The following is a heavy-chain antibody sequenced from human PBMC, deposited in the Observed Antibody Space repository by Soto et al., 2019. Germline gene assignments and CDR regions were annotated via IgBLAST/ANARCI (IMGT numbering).Heavy chain of an antibody. CDR3: ARGLYDILTGYYFDY. CDR2: IYYSGST. D-gene: IGHD3-9*01. J-gene: IGHJ4*02. V-gene: IGHV4-59*01. Sequence: PSETLSLTCTVSGGSISSYYWSWIRQPPGKGLEWIGYIYYSGSTNYNPSLKSRVTISVDTSKNQFSLKLSSVTAAVTAVYYCARGLYDILTGYYFDYWGQGTLVTVSS. CDR1: GGSISSYY.